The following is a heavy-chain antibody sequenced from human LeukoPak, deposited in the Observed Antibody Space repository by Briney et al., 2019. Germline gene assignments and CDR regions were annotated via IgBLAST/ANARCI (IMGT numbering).Heavy chain of an antibody. V-gene: IGHV1-2*02. D-gene: IGHD2-21*01. CDR2: INPNSGGT. CDR1: GYTFTGYY. J-gene: IGHJ6*03. CDR3: ARDKEHTHPQYYYYYMDV. Sequence: GASVKVSCKASGYTFTGYYMHWVRQAPGQGLEWMGWINPNSGGTNYAQKFQRRVTMTRDTSISTAYMELSRLRSDDTAVYYCARDKEHTHPQYYYYYMDVWGKGTTVTVSS.